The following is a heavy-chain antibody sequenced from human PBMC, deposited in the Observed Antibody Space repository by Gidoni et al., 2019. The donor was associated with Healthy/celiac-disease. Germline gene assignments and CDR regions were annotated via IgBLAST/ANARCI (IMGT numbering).Heavy chain of an antibody. Sequence: EVQLVESGGGLVKPGGSLRLSCAASGFTFSNAWMNWVRQAPGKGLEWVGRNKSKTDGGTTDYAATVKGRFTISRDDSKNTLYLQMNSLKTEDTAVYYCTTEASVLRFLEWLPGVSDGGQGTLVTVSS. CDR1: GFTFSNAW. J-gene: IGHJ4*02. V-gene: IGHV3-15*07. CDR3: TTEASVLRFLEWLPGVSD. CDR2: NKSKTDGGTT. D-gene: IGHD3-3*01.